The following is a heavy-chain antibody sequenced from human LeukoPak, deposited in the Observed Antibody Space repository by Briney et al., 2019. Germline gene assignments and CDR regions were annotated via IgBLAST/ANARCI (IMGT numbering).Heavy chain of an antibody. D-gene: IGHD5-24*01. CDR3: ARPLDGYNPSGAFDI. CDR1: GGSFSGYY. Sequence: SETLSLTCAVYGGSFSGYYWSWIRQPPGKGLEWIGEINHSGSTNYNPSLKSRVTISVDTSKNQFSLKLSSVTAADTAVYYCARPLDGYNPSGAFDIWGQGTMVTVSS. CDR2: INHSGST. J-gene: IGHJ3*02. V-gene: IGHV4-34*01.